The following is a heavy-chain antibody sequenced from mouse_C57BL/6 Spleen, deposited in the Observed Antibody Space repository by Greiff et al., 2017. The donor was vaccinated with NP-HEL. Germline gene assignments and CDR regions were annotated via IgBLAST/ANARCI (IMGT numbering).Heavy chain of an antibody. CDR3: ASLRDYDGGFAY. D-gene: IGHD2-4*01. Sequence: EVKLQESGPGLVKPSQSLSLTCSVTGYSITSGYYWNWIRQFPGNKLEWMGYISYDGSNNYNPSLKNRISITRDTSKNQFFLKLNSVTTEDTATYYCASLRDYDGGFAYWGQGTLVTVSA. CDR2: ISYDGSN. V-gene: IGHV3-6*01. J-gene: IGHJ3*01. CDR1: GYSITSGYY.